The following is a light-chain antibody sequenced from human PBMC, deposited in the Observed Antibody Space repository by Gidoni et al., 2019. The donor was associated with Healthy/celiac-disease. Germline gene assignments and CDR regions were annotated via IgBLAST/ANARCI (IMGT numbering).Light chain of an antibody. CDR2: GAS. J-gene: IGKJ1*01. V-gene: IGKV3-15*01. CDR1: QSVSSN. CDR3: QQYNNWWT. Sequence: IVMTQSPATLSVSPGERATLSCRASQSVSSNLAWYQQKPGQAPRLLIYGASTRATGIPARFSGSGSGTEFTLTISSLQSEDFAVYYRQQYNNWWTFGQGTKVEIK.